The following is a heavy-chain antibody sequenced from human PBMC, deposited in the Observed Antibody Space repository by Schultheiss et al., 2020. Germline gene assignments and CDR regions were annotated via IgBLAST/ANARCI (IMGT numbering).Heavy chain of an antibody. J-gene: IGHJ4*02. CDR1: GFTFSSYG. Sequence: GESLKISCAASGFTFSSYGMHWVRQAPGKGPVWVAIIWYDGSNKYYADSVKGRFTISRDNAKNSLYLQMNSLRAEDTALYYCAKDIREWQLGPFDYWGQGTLVTVSS. CDR3: AKDIREWQLGPFDY. D-gene: IGHD6-6*01. V-gene: IGHV3-30*02. CDR2: IWYDGSNK.